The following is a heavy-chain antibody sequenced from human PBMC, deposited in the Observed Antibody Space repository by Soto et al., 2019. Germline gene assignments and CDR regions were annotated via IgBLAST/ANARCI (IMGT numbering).Heavy chain of an antibody. CDR1: GGTFSNSA. V-gene: IGHV1-69*12. J-gene: IGHJ6*02. CDR3: ARDKDRRQLGGNYHYIMDV. D-gene: IGHD3-10*01. Sequence: QVQLEQSGAEVKKPGSSVKVSCKASGGTFSNSAISWVRQAPGQGLEWMGGIMPIFRTPDYAQKFQGRVTITADESTTTAYMELSGLRAEDTAVYYCARDKDRRQLGGNYHYIMDVWGQGTTGTVSS. CDR2: IMPIFRTP.